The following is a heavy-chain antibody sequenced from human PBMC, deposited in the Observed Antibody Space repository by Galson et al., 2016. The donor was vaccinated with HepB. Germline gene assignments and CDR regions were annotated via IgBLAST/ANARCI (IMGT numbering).Heavy chain of an antibody. Sequence: SLRLSCAASGLTFEDFSMHWVRQVPGKGLEWVSCINWNGDSTYYADSVKGRFTISRDNKKNSLYLQMNSLRTEDTALYYCAKGVALWYSRGWGERYFQHWGQGTLVTVSS. CDR2: INWNGDST. D-gene: IGHD6-19*01. J-gene: IGHJ1*01. CDR3: AKGVALWYSRGWGERYFQH. CDR1: GLTFEDFS. V-gene: IGHV3-43*01.